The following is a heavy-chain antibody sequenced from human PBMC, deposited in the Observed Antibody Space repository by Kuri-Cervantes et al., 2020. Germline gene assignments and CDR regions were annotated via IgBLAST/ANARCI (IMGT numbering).Heavy chain of an antibody. CDR2: IYPGDSDT. CDR3: AILGGTTGTNFDY. CDR1: GYSFTSYW. Sequence: GESLKNSCKGSGYSFTSYWIGWVRQMPGKVLEWMGIIYPGDSDTRYSPSFQGQVTISADKSISTAYLQWSSLKASDTAMYYCAILGGTTGTNFDYWGQGTLVTVSS. D-gene: IGHD1-1*01. J-gene: IGHJ4*02. V-gene: IGHV5-51*01.